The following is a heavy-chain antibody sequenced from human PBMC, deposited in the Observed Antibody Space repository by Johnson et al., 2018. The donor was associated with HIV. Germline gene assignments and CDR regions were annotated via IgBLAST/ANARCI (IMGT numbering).Heavy chain of an antibody. V-gene: IGHV3-23*04. CDR2: ISGSGGST. CDR1: GFTFSSYA. J-gene: IGHJ3*02. Sequence: VQLVESGGGLVQPGGSLRLSCAASGFTFSSYAMSWVRQAPGKGLEWVSAISGSGGSTSSADAVQGRFTISRDNAKNSLYLQMNSLRAEDTAVYYCARWGRWELGDAFDIWGQGTMVTVSS. CDR3: ARWGRWELGDAFDI. D-gene: IGHD1-26*01.